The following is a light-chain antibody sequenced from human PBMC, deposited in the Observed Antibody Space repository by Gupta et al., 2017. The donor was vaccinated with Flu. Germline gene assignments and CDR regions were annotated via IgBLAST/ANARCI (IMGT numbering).Light chain of an antibody. CDR1: SSNIGSNY. CDR2: RNN. CDR3: AAWDDSLSGHVV. J-gene: IGLJ2*01. V-gene: IGLV1-47*01. Sequence: QSVLTQPPSASGTPGPRVTISCSGSSSNIGSNYVYWYEQRPGTGPKLLMYRNNQRPSGVPDRFSGSKSGTSASLAISGLRSEDEADYYCAAWDDSLSGHVVLGGGTKLTVL.